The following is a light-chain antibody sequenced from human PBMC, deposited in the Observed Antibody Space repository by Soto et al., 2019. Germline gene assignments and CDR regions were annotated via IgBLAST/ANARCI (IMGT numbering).Light chain of an antibody. Sequence: QSVLTQSPSASASLGASVKLTCTLSSGHSTYAIAWHQQHPEKGPRYLMTVNSDGSHTKGDGIPDRFSGSSSGAERYLTISSLQSEDEADYYCQTWGTGIQVFGGGTQLTVL. CDR3: QTWGTGIQV. CDR2: VNSDGSH. V-gene: IGLV4-69*01. J-gene: IGLJ3*02. CDR1: SGHSTYA.